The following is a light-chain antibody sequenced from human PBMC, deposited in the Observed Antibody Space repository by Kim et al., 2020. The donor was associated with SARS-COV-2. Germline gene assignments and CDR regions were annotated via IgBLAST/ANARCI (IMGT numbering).Light chain of an antibody. CDR3: CSYEGTVV. J-gene: IGLJ2*01. CDR2: EVN. CDR1: SSDVV. V-gene: IGLV2-23*02. Sequence: ASLAGSPGQLITISCTGASSDVVSWYQPHPGEAPKLIIFEVNKRPSQISNRFSGSKSGNTASLTIAGLQAEDEANYYCCSYEGTVVFGGGTQLTVL.